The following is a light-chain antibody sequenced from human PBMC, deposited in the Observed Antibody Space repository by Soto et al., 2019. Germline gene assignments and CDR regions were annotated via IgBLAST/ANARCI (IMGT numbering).Light chain of an antibody. CDR3: QQRSNWPLT. CDR2: DAS. Sequence: EIVLTQSPATLSLSPGERATLSCRASQSVSSYLAWYQQKPGQAPSLLIYDASNRATGIPARFSGSGAGTDFTLTISSLEPEDFAVYYSQQRSNWPLTFGGVTKVEIK. CDR1: QSVSSY. J-gene: IGKJ4*01. V-gene: IGKV3-11*01.